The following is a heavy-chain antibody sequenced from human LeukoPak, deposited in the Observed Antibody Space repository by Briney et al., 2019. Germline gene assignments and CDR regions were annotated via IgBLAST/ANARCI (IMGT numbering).Heavy chain of an antibody. J-gene: IGHJ6*02. CDR2: IWYDGSNK. V-gene: IGHV3-33*01. D-gene: IGHD3-10*01. CDR1: GFTFSSYG. CDR3: ARDFGPDYYYYGMDV. Sequence: GSLRLSCAASGFTFSSYGMHWVRQAPGKGLEWVAVIWYDGSNKYYADSVKGRFTISRDNSKNTLYLQMNSLRAEDTAVYYCARDFGPDYYYYGMDVWGQGTTVTVSS.